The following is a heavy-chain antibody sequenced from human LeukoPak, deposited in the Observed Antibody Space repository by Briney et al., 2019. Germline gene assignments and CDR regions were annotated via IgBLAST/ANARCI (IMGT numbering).Heavy chain of an antibody. J-gene: IGHJ2*01. CDR3: ARSLQRWLQHYWYFDL. V-gene: IGHV1-69*06. Sequence: GASVKVSCKASGGTFSSYAISWVRQAPGQGLEWMGGIIPIFGTANYAQKFQGRVTITADKSTSTAYMELSSLRSEDTAVYYCARSLQRWLQHYWYFDLWGRGTLVTVSS. CDR2: IIPIFGTA. CDR1: GGTFSSYA. D-gene: IGHD5-24*01.